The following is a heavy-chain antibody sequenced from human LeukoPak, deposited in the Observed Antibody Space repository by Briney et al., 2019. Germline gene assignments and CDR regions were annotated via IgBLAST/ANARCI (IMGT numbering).Heavy chain of an antibody. CDR3: AIDGRAYYYGSGSYYKSPSPFDY. Sequence: PSETLSLTCAVYGGSFSGYYWSWIRQPPGKGLEWIGEINHSGSTNYNPSLKSRVTISVDTSKNQFSLKLSSVTAADTAVYYCAIDGRAYYYGSGSYYKSPSPFDYWGQGTLVTVSS. D-gene: IGHD3-10*01. J-gene: IGHJ4*02. CDR1: GGSFSGYY. CDR2: INHSGST. V-gene: IGHV4-34*01.